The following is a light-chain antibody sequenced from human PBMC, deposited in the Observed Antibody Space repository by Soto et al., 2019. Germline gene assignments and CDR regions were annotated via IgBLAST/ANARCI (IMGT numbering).Light chain of an antibody. Sequence: DIQMTQSPSSLSAFVGDRVTITCRASQDIGNFLAWYQQKPGKVPKLLIYAASTLQSGVPSRFSGSGSGTDFTITISSLQPEDVATYYCQTCKVGPFTFGGGTKVEIK. J-gene: IGKJ4*01. CDR3: QTCKVGPFT. CDR1: QDIGNF. V-gene: IGKV1-27*01. CDR2: AAS.